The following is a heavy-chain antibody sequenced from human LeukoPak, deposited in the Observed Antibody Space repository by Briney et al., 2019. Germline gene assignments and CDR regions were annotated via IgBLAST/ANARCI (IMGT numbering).Heavy chain of an antibody. CDR2: MNPNSGNT. D-gene: IGHD5-24*01. V-gene: IGHV1-8*03. CDR1: GYTITSYD. CDR3: ARGRRDGSYFDY. J-gene: IGHJ4*02. Sequence: ASVKVSCKASGYTITSYDINWVRQATGQGLEWMGWMNPNSGNTGYAQKFQGRVTITRNTSISTAYMELSSLRSEDTAVYYCARGRRDGSYFDYWGQGTLVTVSS.